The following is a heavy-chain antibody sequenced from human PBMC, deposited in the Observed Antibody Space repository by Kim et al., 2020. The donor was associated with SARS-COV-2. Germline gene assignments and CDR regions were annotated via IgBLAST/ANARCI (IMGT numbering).Heavy chain of an antibody. CDR3: VRENFWAFDV. D-gene: IGHD3-3*01. CDR1: GFTLSLYS. J-gene: IGHJ3*01. V-gene: IGHV3-48*04. CDR2: ISGSGTIT. Sequence: GGSLRLSCATSGFTLSLYSMNWVRQSPGKGLEWVSHISGSGTITKHADSVRGRFTISRDNAKNSLFLQVNGLRADDTDVYYCVRENFWAFDVWGQGTLVTVSS.